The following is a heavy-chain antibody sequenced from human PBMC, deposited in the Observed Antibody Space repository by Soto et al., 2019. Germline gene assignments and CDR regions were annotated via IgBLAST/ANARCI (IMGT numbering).Heavy chain of an antibody. CDR2: IYYSGST. Sequence: SETLSLTCTVSGGSISSGDYYWSWIRQPPGKGLEWIGYIYYSGSTYYNPSLKSRVTISVDTSKNQFSLKLSSVTAADTAVYYCATYSGSYDPIFDYYFDYWGQGTLATVSS. CDR3: ATYSGSYDPIFDYYFDY. V-gene: IGHV4-30-4*01. CDR1: GGSISSGDYY. D-gene: IGHD1-26*01. J-gene: IGHJ4*02.